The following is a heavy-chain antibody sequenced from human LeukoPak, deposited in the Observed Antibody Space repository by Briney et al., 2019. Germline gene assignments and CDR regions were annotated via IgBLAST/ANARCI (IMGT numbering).Heavy chain of an antibody. D-gene: IGHD3-10*01. CDR3: ARDRYCGSGTKDV. J-gene: IGHJ6*02. CDR1: GGSISSSSYY. Sequence: KPSETLSLTCTVSGGSISSSSYYWGWIRQPPGKGLEWIGYIFHSGSTKYNPSLKSRVTISVDTSKNQFSLKLSSVTAADTAVYYCARDRYCGSGTKDVWGQGTTVTVSS. V-gene: IGHV4-61*01. CDR2: IFHSGST.